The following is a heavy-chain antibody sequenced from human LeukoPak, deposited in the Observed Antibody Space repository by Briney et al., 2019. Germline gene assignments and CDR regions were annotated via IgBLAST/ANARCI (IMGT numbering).Heavy chain of an antibody. CDR3: ASANSSSWYRRGGYYFDY. CDR1: GGSISTYY. J-gene: IGHJ4*02. D-gene: IGHD6-13*01. Sequence: SETLSLTCTVSGGSISTYYCSWIRQPPGKGLEWIGYIYYSGSTNYNPSLKSRVTISVDTSRNQFSLKLNSVTAADTAVYYCASANSSSWYRRGGYYFDYWGQGTLVTVSS. V-gene: IGHV4-59*08. CDR2: IYYSGST.